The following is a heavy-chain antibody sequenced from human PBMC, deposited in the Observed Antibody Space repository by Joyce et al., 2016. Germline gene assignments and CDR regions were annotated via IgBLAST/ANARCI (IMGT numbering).Heavy chain of an antibody. CDR3: VRGRSPLRVMTSLGGTVGYIDY. D-gene: IGHD3-3*02. J-gene: IGHJ4*02. Sequence: QVQLQQWGAGLLKPSESLSLTCAVYGGSFSGYYWSWVRQPPGKGRGWIGDISHTVITNYNPALKCRFTISVNASKNKFSRDRSSVTDADTAVYYCVRGRSPLRVMTSLGGTVGYIDYWGQRCLFTVSS. V-gene: IGHV4-34*01. CDR2: ISHTVIT. CDR1: GGSFSGYY.